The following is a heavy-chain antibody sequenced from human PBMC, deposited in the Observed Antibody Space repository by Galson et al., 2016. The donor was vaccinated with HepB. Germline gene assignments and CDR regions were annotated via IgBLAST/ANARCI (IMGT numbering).Heavy chain of an antibody. J-gene: IGHJ4*02. D-gene: IGHD3-10*01. Sequence: SLRLSCAASGFTFSNSAMSWVRQAPGGGLEWVSGISVTGETTYYADSVKGRFTISRDESTSTLFLQMSSLRVEDTAIYHCAKAVGRWSDSGTYRGGYFDYWGPGSLVTVSS. V-gene: IGHV3-23*01. CDR3: AKAVGRWSDSGTYRGGYFDY. CDR1: GFTFSNSA. CDR2: ISVTGETT.